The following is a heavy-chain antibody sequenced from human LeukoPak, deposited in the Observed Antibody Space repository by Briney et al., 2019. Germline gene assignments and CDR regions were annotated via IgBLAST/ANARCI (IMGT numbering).Heavy chain of an antibody. CDR2: MSIRGTTI. CDR3: AKALYSSGWYYDY. J-gene: IGHJ4*02. D-gene: IGHD6-19*01. CDR1: GFTFSDSY. Sequence: KPGGSLRLSCAASGFTFSDSYMSWVRQAPGKGLEWVSCMSIRGTTIYYADSVKGRFTISRDNAKNSLYLQMNGLRAEDTAVYYCAKALYSSGWYYDYWGQGTLVTVSS. V-gene: IGHV3-11*01.